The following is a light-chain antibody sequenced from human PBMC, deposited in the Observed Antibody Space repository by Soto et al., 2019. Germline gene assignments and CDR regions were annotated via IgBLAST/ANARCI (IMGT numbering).Light chain of an antibody. Sequence: EIVLTQSPATLSLSPGERATLSCRASQSVSSYLAWYQQKPGQAPRLLIYDASNRATGIPARFSGSGSGTDFPLTISSLEPEYFSVYYCQQRSNLITFGQGTRLEIK. CDR3: QQRSNLIT. J-gene: IGKJ5*01. V-gene: IGKV3-11*01. CDR1: QSVSSY. CDR2: DAS.